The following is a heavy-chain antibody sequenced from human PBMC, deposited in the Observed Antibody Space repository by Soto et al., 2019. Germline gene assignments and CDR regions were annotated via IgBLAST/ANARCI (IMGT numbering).Heavy chain of an antibody. CDR3: GSDPSRGAIDY. CDR2: IQDDGSKD. V-gene: IGHV3-7*01. D-gene: IGHD4-17*01. CDR1: GFTFSTSW. J-gene: IGHJ4*02. Sequence: GGSLRLSCAASGFTFSTSWMSWVRQAPGKGLEWVANIQDDGSKDYYVDSVEGRFTISRDNAKNSLYLQMNSLRAEDTAVYYCGSDPSRGAIDYWGQGTLVTVSS.